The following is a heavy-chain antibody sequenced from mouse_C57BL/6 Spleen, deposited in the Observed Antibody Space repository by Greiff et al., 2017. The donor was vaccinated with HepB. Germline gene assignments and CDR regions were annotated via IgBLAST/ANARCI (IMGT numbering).Heavy chain of an antibody. D-gene: IGHD2-1*01. J-gene: IGHJ4*01. Sequence: QVQLQQPGTELVKPGASVKLSCKASGYTFTSYWMHWVKQRPGQGLEWIGNINPSNGGTNYNEKFKSKATLTVDKSSSTAYMQLSSLTSEDSAVDYCARALWYYYAMDYWGQGTSVTVSS. CDR1: GYTFTSYW. CDR2: INPSNGGT. CDR3: ARALWYYYAMDY. V-gene: IGHV1-53*01.